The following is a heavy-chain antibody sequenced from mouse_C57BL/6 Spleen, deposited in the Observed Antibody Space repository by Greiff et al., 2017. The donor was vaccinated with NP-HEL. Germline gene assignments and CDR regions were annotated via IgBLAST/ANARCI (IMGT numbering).Heavy chain of an antibody. D-gene: IGHD2-4*01. J-gene: IGHJ4*01. CDR2: IDPEDGDT. Sequence: VHVKQSGAELVRPGASVKLSCTASGFNIKDYYMHWVKQRPEQGLEWIGRIDPEDGDTEYAPKFQGKATMTADTSSNTAYLQLSSLTSEDTAVYYCTTVDDYGDYYAMDYWGQGTSVTVSS. CDR3: TTVDDYGDYYAMDY. V-gene: IGHV14-1*01. CDR1: GFNIKDYY.